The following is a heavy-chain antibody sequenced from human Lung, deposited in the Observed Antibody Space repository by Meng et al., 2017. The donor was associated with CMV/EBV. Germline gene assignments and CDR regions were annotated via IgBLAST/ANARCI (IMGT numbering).Heavy chain of an antibody. CDR3: GREGSGGYYLDS. V-gene: IGHV3-53*01. D-gene: IGHD3-22*01. CDR1: GFTVSSNH. J-gene: IGHJ4*02. Sequence: SLKISCAASGFTVSSNHMSWVRQAPGEGLEWVSVIYGGGGTYYADSAAGRFTISRDNPKNTLYLQMNSLRAEDTAVYYCGREGSGGYYLDSWGQGTLVTVSS. CDR2: IYGGGGT.